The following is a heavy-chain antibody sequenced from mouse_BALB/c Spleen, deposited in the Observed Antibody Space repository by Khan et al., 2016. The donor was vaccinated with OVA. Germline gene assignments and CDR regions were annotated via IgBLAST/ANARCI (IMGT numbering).Heavy chain of an antibody. D-gene: IGHD1-3*01. V-gene: IGHV1S137*01. CDR1: GYTFTDYA. J-gene: IGHJ3*01. Sequence: QVQLQQSGAELVRPGVSARISCKGSGYTFTDYAMHWAKQSHPKSLEWIGVISTYYGDADYNQKFKGKATMTVDRYSSTAYMTLARLTSEDSAIYYCARSGKFAYWGQGTLVTVSA. CDR3: ARSGKFAY. CDR2: ISTYYGDA.